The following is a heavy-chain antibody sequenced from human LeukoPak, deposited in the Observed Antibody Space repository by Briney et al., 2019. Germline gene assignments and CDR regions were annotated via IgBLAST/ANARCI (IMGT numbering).Heavy chain of an antibody. J-gene: IGHJ4*02. CDR1: GFTFSSYA. CDR2: ISGGGRDT. D-gene: IGHD1-26*01. Sequence: GGSLRLSCGASGFTFSSYAVSWVRQAPGKGLEWVSSISGGGRDTYYADTVKGRFTISRDNSKNTLFLPMNHLRAEDTAVYYCAQLSWRYLLVDDFYYLVQGPLVTVSS. CDR3: AQLSWRYLLVDDFYY. V-gene: IGHV3-23*01.